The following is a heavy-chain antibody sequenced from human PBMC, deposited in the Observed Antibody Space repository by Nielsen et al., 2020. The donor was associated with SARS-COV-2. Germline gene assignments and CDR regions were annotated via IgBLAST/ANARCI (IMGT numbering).Heavy chain of an antibody. V-gene: IGHV1-18*04. Sequence: ASVKVSCKASGYTFTSYGISWVRQAPGQGLEWMGWINAGNGNTKYSQKFQGRVTITRDTSASTAYMELSSLRSEDTAVYYCARWVAAADAFDIWGQGTMVTVSS. CDR2: INAGNGNT. CDR1: GYTFTSYG. J-gene: IGHJ3*02. D-gene: IGHD6-13*01. CDR3: ARWVAAADAFDI.